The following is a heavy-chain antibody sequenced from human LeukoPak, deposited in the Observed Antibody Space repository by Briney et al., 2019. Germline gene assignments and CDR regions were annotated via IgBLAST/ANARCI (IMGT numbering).Heavy chain of an antibody. Sequence: ASVTVSCKASGYTFTSDYIHWVRQAPGQGLEWMGMIYPRDGSTSYAQKFQGRVTVTRDTSTSTVHMELSGLRSEDTAVYYCARDQEGFDYWGQGTLVTVSS. CDR2: IYPRDGST. J-gene: IGHJ4*02. V-gene: IGHV1-46*01. CDR1: GYTFTSDY. CDR3: ARDQEGFDY.